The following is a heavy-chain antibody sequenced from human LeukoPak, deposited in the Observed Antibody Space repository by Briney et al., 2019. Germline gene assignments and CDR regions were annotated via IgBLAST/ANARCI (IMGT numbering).Heavy chain of an antibody. CDR3: AAWGRDPLDY. J-gene: IGHJ4*02. D-gene: IGHD3-16*01. V-gene: IGHV3-33*01. Sequence: GRSLRLSCAASGFTFSSCGMHWVRQAPGKGLEWVAVIWYDGSNKYYADSVKGRFAISRDNSKNTLYLQMNSLRAEDTAVYYCAAWGRDPLDYWGQGTLVTASS. CDR1: GFTFSSCG. CDR2: IWYDGSNK.